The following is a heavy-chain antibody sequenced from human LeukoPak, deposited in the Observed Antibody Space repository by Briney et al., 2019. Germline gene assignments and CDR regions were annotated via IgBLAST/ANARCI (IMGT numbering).Heavy chain of an antibody. CDR3: ARLIYGGNPNDAFDI. J-gene: IGHJ3*02. V-gene: IGHV4-38-2*02. D-gene: IGHD4-23*01. CDR1: GYSISSGYY. Sequence: SGTLSLTCTVSGYSISSGYYWGWIRQPPGKGVEWIGSIYHSGSTYYNPSLKSRVTISVDTSKNQFSLKLSSVTGADTAVYYCARLIYGGNPNDAFDIWGQGTMVTVSS. CDR2: IYHSGST.